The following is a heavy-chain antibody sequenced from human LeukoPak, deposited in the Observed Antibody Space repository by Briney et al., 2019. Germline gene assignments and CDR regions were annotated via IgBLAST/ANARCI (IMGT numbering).Heavy chain of an antibody. Sequence: GGSLRLSCATSGFSFSDHWMTWVRQAQGKGLEWVANINQDGSKENYVDSVRARFTISRDNTKNSLFLQMNSLRAEDTAIYYCARDTSPSSGSSYFDALDMWGQGTMVTVSS. CDR1: GFSFSDHW. CDR3: ARDTSPSSGSSYFDALDM. CDR2: INQDGSKE. J-gene: IGHJ3*02. V-gene: IGHV3-7*01. D-gene: IGHD6-13*01.